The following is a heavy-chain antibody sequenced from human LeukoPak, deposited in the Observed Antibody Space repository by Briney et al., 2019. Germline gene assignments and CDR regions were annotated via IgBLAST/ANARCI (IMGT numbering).Heavy chain of an antibody. CDR3: AMHDYVWGANY. CDR2: FDPEDGET. Sequence: ASVKVSCTVSGYTLTELSMHWVRQAPGKGLEWMGGFDPEDGETTYAQKFQGGVTMTEDTSTDTAYMELSSLRSEDTAVYYCAMHDYVWGANYWGQGTLVTVSS. J-gene: IGHJ4*02. V-gene: IGHV1-24*01. D-gene: IGHD3-16*01. CDR1: GYTLTELS.